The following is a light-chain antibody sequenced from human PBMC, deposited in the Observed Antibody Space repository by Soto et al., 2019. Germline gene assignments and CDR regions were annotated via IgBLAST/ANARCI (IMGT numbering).Light chain of an antibody. V-gene: IGKV3-15*01. CDR3: QQYDNWPQT. Sequence: EIVMTQAPATLSVSPVEIATLSFRTSRSVSSDLAWSQPKTGQATRLLIYGASTRATGLPARFSGRGSGKEFPLTLSRLQSVDFAVYYCQQYDNWPQTFGKGTKVDIK. J-gene: IGKJ1*01. CDR1: RSVSSD. CDR2: GAS.